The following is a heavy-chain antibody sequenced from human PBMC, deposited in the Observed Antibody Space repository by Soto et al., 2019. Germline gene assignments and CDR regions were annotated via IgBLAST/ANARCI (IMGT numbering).Heavy chain of an antibody. CDR2: IKQDGSEK. Sequence: GGSLRLSCAASGFTFSSYWMSWVRQAPGKGLEWVANIKQDGSEKHYVDSVKGRFTISRDNAKNSLYLQMNSLRAEDTAVYYCARAQDELHSFRYYYYYMDVWGKGTTVNVSS. V-gene: IGHV3-7*04. CDR3: ARAQDELHSFRYYYYYMDV. J-gene: IGHJ6*03. CDR1: GFTFSSYW. D-gene: IGHD1-7*01.